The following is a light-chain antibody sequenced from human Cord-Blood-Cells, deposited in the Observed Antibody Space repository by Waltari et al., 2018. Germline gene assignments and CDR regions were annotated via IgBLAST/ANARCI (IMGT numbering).Light chain of an antibody. CDR1: SRDVGGYNY. CDR2: EVS. Sequence: QSALTQPPSASGSPGQSVTISCTGTSRDVGGYNYVSWYQQHPGKAPKLMIYEVSKRPSGVPDRFSGSKSGNTASLTVSGLQAEDEADYYCSSYAGSNNLVFCGGTKLTVL. CDR3: SSYAGSNNLV. V-gene: IGLV2-8*01. J-gene: IGLJ2*01.